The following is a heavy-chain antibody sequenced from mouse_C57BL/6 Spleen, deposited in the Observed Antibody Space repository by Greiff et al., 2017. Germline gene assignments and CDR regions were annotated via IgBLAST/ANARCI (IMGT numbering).Heavy chain of an antibody. Sequence: QVQLQQSGPGLVAPSQSLSITCTVSGFSLTSYAISWVRQPPGKGLEWLGVIWTGGGTNYNSALKSRLSISKDNSKSQVFLKMNSLQTDDTARYYCARNSYYSKGDAMDYWGQGTSVTVSS. D-gene: IGHD2-12*01. CDR3: ARNSYYSKGDAMDY. V-gene: IGHV2-9-1*01. J-gene: IGHJ4*01. CDR1: GFSLTSYA. CDR2: IWTGGGT.